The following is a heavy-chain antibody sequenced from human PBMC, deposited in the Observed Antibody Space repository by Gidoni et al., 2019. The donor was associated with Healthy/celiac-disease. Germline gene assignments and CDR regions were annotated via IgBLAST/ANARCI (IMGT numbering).Heavy chain of an antibody. CDR1: GGSISSYY. CDR2: IYYSGST. J-gene: IGHJ4*02. Sequence: QVQLQESGPGLVKPSETLSLTCTVSGGSISSYYWSWIRQPPGKGLEWIGYIYYSGSTNYNPSLKSRVTISVDTSKNQFSLKLSSVTAADTAVYYCARGVRVYYYGSGSYYKSYYFDYWGQGTLVTVSS. D-gene: IGHD3-10*01. CDR3: ARGVRVYYYGSGSYYKSYYFDY. V-gene: IGHV4-59*01.